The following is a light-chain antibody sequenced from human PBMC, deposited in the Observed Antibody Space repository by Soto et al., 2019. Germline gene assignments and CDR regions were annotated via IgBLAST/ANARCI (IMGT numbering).Light chain of an antibody. CDR3: QQTYMTPPWT. CDR2: AAA. Sequence: DIQMTQSPSSVSASVGDRVTMTCRASHNINNYLNWYQQKPGKAPKLLIFAAANLETGIPSRFSGSGSGTDFTLSVSNLQPEDFATYYCQQTYMTPPWTFGQGTKVEI. CDR1: HNINNY. V-gene: IGKV1-39*01. J-gene: IGKJ1*01.